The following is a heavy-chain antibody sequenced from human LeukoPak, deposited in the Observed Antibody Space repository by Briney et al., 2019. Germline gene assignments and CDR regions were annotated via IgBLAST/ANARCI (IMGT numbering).Heavy chain of an antibody. V-gene: IGHV3-21*06. Sequence: GGSLRLSCAASGFTFSSYSMNWVRQAPGKGLEWVSSISGSSSYIYYADSVKGRFTISRDNAKNSLYLQMNSLRAEDTAVYYCARRGSGYTEPIDYWGQGTVVTVSS. CDR2: ISGSSSYI. J-gene: IGHJ4*02. CDR3: ARRGSGYTEPIDY. D-gene: IGHD5-12*01. CDR1: GFTFSSYS.